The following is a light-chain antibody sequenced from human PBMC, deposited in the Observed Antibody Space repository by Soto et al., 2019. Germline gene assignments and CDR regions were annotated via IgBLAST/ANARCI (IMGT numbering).Light chain of an antibody. CDR3: QQDNNRPWT. J-gene: IGKJ1*01. Sequence: EIVMTQSPATLSVSPGERATLSCRASQRLGANLAWYQQKPGQAPRLLIYGSSTRATGIPARFSGSGSGTDFTLTISSLQSEDFAVYYCQQDNNRPWTFGHGTKVEIK. CDR2: GSS. V-gene: IGKV3-15*01. CDR1: QRLGAN.